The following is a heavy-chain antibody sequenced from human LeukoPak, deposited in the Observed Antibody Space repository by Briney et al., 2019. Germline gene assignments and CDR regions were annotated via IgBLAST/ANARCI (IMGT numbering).Heavy chain of an antibody. CDR3: ATPRPDSSSVYYFDY. V-gene: IGHV4-39*01. CDR1: GGSISSSSYY. CDR2: IYYSGST. J-gene: IGHJ4*02. Sequence: SETLSLTCTVSGGSISSSSYYWGWIRQPPGKGLEWIGSIYYSGSTYYNPSLKSRVTISVDTSKNQFSLKLSSATAADTAVYYCATPRPDSSSVYYFDYWGQGTPVTVSS. D-gene: IGHD6-13*01.